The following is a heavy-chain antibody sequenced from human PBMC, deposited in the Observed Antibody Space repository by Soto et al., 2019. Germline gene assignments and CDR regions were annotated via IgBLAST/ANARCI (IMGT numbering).Heavy chain of an antibody. J-gene: IGHJ5*02. CDR3: AKDGYYYGSGSYYDKYNWFDP. CDR1: GFTFSSYA. CDR2: ISGSGGST. V-gene: IGHV3-23*01. D-gene: IGHD3-10*01. Sequence: EVQLLESWGGLVQPGGSLRLSCAASGFTFSSYAMSWVRQAPGKGLEWVSAISGSGGSTYYADSVKGRFTISRDNSKNTLYLQMNSLRAEDTAVYYCAKDGYYYGSGSYYDKYNWFDPWGQGTLVTVSS.